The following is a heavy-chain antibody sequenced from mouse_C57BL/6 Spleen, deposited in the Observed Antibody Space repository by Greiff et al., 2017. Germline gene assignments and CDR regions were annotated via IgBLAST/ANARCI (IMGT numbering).Heavy chain of an antibody. D-gene: IGHD2-3*01. Sequence: QVQLQQSGPELVKPGASVKISCKASGYAFSSSWMNWVKQRPGKGLEWIGRIYPGDGDTNYNGKFKGKGTLTADKSASTPYLQLSSLKSEDSAVYFCERSPHGYSPTGFAYWGQGTLVTVSA. V-gene: IGHV1-82*01. CDR2: IYPGDGDT. J-gene: IGHJ3*01. CDR3: ERSPHGYSPTGFAY. CDR1: GYAFSSSW.